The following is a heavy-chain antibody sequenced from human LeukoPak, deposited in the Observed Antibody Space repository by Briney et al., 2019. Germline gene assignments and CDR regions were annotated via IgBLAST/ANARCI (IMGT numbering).Heavy chain of an antibody. Sequence: GGSLTLSCAASGFTFSSYAMHWVRQAPGKGLEWVAVISYDGSNKYYADSVKGRFTISRDNSKNTLYLQMNSLRAEDTAVYYCAREWAVAGFDYWGQGTLVTVSS. CDR2: ISYDGSNK. D-gene: IGHD6-19*01. CDR1: GFTFSSYA. V-gene: IGHV3-30*04. J-gene: IGHJ4*02. CDR3: AREWAVAGFDY.